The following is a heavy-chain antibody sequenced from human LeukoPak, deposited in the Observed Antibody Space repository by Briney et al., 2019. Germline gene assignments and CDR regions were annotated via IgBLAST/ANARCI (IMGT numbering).Heavy chain of an antibody. V-gene: IGHV1-18*01. D-gene: IGHD2-21*01. Sequence: MGWISTSNGNTNYAQKFQDRVAMTTDTSTSTAYMELRSLRSGDSAMYYCARDVLWGARNYWGQGTLVTVSS. CDR2: ISTSNGNT. CDR3: ARDVLWGARNY. J-gene: IGHJ4*02.